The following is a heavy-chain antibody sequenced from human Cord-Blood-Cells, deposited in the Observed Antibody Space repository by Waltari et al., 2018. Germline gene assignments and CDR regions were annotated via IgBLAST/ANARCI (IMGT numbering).Heavy chain of an antibody. CDR2: IRSKANSYAT. J-gene: IGHJ4*02. V-gene: IGHV3-73*02. D-gene: IGHD6-19*01. CDR3: TRPHSSGFDY. CDR1: GVTFLGSA. Sequence: EVQLVESGGGLVQPGGSRKLSCAASGVTFLGSAMPGVRQASGKGLEWVGRIRSKANSYATAYAASVKGRFTISRDDSKNTAYLQMNSLKTEDTAVYYCTRPHSSGFDYWGQGTLVTVSS.